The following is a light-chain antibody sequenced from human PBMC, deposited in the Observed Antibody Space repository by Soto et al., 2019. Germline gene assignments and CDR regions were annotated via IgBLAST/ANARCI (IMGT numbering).Light chain of an antibody. J-gene: IGLJ7*01. CDR3: QTWGTGSAIVV. CDR2: VNSGGSH. V-gene: IGLV4-69*01. Sequence: QPVLTQSPSASASLGASVKLTWTLSSRHSNYAIAWHQQQPEKGPRYLMKVNSGGSHIKGDGIPDRFSGSSSGAERYLFISSLQSEDEADYYCQTWGTGSAIVVFGGGTQLTVL. CDR1: SRHSNYA.